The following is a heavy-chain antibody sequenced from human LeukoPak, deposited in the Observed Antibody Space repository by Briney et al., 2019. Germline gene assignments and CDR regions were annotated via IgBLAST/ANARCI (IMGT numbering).Heavy chain of an antibody. CDR1: GYTFTGYH. D-gene: IGHD2-2*01. CDR2: INPSSGGT. J-gene: IGHJ4*02. Sequence: GASVKVSCKASGYTFTGYHMHWVRQAPGQGLEWMGWINPSSGGTNFAQKFQGRVTMTRDTSISTAYMELNVLKSDDTAVYYCVRGRGRVVVYYFDYWGQGTLVTVSS. V-gene: IGHV1-2*02. CDR3: VRGRGRVVVYYFDY.